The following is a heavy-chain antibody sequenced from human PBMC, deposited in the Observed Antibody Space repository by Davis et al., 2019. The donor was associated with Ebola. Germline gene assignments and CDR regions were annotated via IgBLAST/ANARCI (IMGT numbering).Heavy chain of an antibody. D-gene: IGHD2-21*02. CDR2: VYTGGDK. V-gene: IGHV3-53*01. CDR3: VRDPALVVTGGGWFFGL. CDR1: GFTVGTNY. Sequence: PGGSLRLSCAVSGFTVGTNYMNWVRQAPGKGLEWVSVVYTGGDKYYADSVKGRFTVSRDNAKNSLYLQMNSLRAEDTAVYYCVRDPALVVTGGGWFFGLWGRGTLVTVSS. J-gene: IGHJ2*01.